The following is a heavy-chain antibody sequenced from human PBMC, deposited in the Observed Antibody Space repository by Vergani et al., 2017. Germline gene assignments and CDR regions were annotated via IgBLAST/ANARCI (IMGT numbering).Heavy chain of an antibody. Sequence: QVQLPESGPGLVKPSETLSLPCPVSNDSVSNTFYYWGWIRQTPGKGLEWIGSIYYSGSTYYNPSLESRVTMSVDTSKSQFSLKLSSVTAADTAVYYCAREGNWNAIDYWGQGTLVTVSS. J-gene: IGHJ4*02. CDR1: NDSVSNTFYY. CDR3: AREGNWNAIDY. V-gene: IGHV4-39*07. CDR2: IYYSGST. D-gene: IGHD1-20*01.